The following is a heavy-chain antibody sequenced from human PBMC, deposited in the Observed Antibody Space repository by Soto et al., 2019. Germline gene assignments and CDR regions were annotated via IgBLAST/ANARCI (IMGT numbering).Heavy chain of an antibody. CDR1: GYTFTGYY. V-gene: IGHV1-2*02. CDR2: INPNSGGT. Sequence: SVKVSCKASGYTFTGYYMHWVRQAPGQGLEWMGWINPNSGGTNYAQKFQGRVTMTRDTSISTAYMELSRLRSDDTAVYYCARAYSSSWYVTFDYWGQGTLVTVSS. J-gene: IGHJ4*02. CDR3: ARAYSSSWYVTFDY. D-gene: IGHD6-13*01.